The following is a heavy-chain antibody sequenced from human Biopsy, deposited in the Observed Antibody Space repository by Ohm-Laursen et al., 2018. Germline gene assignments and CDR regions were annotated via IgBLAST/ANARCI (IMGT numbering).Heavy chain of an antibody. Sequence: ASVKVSCKASGFSFTGYYIHWVRQAPGQGLEWMGWISPKSGATNYAQKFQGNITMTKNTSMSTAYMEMSRLRSDDTAVYYCALQSVAQMKNFDYWGQGTLVTVSP. V-gene: IGHV1-2*02. CDR2: ISPKSGAT. J-gene: IGHJ4*02. CDR3: ALQSVAQMKNFDY. CDR1: GFSFTGYY. D-gene: IGHD6-19*01.